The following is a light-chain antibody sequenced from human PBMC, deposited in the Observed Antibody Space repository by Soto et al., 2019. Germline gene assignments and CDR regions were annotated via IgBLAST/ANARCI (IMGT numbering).Light chain of an antibody. V-gene: IGLV2-14*03. Sequence: QSVLTQPASVSGSPGQSITISCTGTSSDVGDYNFVSWYQQHPGNAPKLIIYEVLNRPSGVSSRFSGSKSGNTASLTISGLQAEDDAVYYCCSHSASIHLVFGGGTKLTVL. J-gene: IGLJ2*01. CDR1: SSDVGDYNF. CDR2: EVL. CDR3: CSHSASIHLV.